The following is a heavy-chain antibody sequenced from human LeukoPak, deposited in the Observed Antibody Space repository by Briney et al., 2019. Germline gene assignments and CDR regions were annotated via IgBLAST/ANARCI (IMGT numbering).Heavy chain of an antibody. Sequence: ASVKVSCKASGYTFTGYYMHCVRQAPGQGLEWMGWITPNSGGTNYAQKFQGRVTMTRDTSISTAYMELSSLRSDDTAVYYCARAGYGIVTTIDYYYYYYMDVWGEGTTVTVSS. V-gene: IGHV1-2*02. D-gene: IGHD5-12*01. J-gene: IGHJ6*03. CDR3: ARAGYGIVTTIDYYYYYYMDV. CDR2: ITPNSGGT. CDR1: GYTFTGYY.